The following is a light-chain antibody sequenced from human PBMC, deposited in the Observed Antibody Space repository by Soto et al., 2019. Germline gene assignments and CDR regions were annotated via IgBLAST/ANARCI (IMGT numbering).Light chain of an antibody. V-gene: IGLV6-57*04. CDR3: QSYDSDVVV. CDR1: SGSIANNY. Sequence: NFMLTQPHSVSESPGKTLSISCTRSSGSIANNYVQWYQQRPGSAPTTVIYENNQRLSGVPDRFSGSTDGSSNSASLTISGLQTEDEADYYWQSYDSDVVVFGGGTKVTVL. CDR2: ENN. J-gene: IGLJ2*01.